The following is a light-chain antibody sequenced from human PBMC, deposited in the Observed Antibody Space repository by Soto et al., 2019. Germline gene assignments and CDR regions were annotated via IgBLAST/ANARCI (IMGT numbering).Light chain of an antibody. CDR3: SSYTSSSTLYV. J-gene: IGLJ1*01. V-gene: IGLV2-14*01. CDR2: EVS. CDR1: SSDVGAYNY. Sequence: QSVLTQPASVSGSPGQSITISCIGTSSDVGAYNYVSWYQQHPGKAPKLMIYEVSNRPSGVSNRFSGSKYGNTASLTISGLQAEDEADYYCSSYTSSSTLYVFGTGTKLTVL.